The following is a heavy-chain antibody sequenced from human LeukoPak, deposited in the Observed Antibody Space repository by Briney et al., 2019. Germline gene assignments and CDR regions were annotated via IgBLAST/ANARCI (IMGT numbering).Heavy chain of an antibody. D-gene: IGHD2-21*02. Sequence: NPSETLSLTRTVSGGSISSYYWSWIRQPPGKGLEWIGYIYYSGSTNYNPSLKSRVTISVDTSKNQFSLKLSSVTAADTAVYYCARYVAVTAYFDYWGQGTLVTVSS. V-gene: IGHV4-59*01. CDR3: ARYVAVTAYFDY. J-gene: IGHJ4*02. CDR1: GGSISSYY. CDR2: IYYSGST.